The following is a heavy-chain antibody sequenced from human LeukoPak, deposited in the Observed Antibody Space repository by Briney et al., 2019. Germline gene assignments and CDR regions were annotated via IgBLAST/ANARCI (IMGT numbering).Heavy chain of an antibody. CDR1: GFTFRNYF. CDR3: ASSFTPNYYDI. D-gene: IGHD2-15*01. V-gene: IGHV3-7*01. Sequence: GGSLRLSCAGSGFTFRNYFMSWARQAPGKGLEWVATISHDGTAETYGDSVQGRSTISRDNAQNSVYLQVNSLRAEDTAVYYCASSFTPNYYDIWGQGILVTVSS. J-gene: IGHJ4*02. CDR2: ISHDGTAE.